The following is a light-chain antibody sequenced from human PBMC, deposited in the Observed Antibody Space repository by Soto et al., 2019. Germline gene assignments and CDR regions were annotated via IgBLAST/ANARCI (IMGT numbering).Light chain of an antibody. CDR1: SSDVGGYNY. CDR2: EVS. V-gene: IGLV2-8*01. J-gene: IGLJ2*01. Sequence: QSALTQPPSASGSPGQSVTISCSGTSSDVGGYNYVSWYQQHPGKAPKVMIYEVSKRPSGVPDRFSGSKSGNTASLAIAGLQADDEADYYCQSYDPTLRTSLFGGGTQLTVL. CDR3: QSYDPTLRTSL.